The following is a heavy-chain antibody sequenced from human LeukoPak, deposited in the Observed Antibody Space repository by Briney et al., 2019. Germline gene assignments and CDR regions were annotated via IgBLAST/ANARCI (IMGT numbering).Heavy chain of an antibody. Sequence: KASETLSLTCTVSGGSISSSCYCWGWIRQPPGKGLEWIGSIYYSGSTYHNPSPKSRVTISVDTSKIQFSLKLSSVTAADTAVYYCARATDTRTNGVCYLDYWGQGTLVTVSS. CDR2: IYYSGST. D-gene: IGHD2-8*01. J-gene: IGHJ4*02. V-gene: IGHV4-39*07. CDR1: GGSISSSCYC. CDR3: ARATDTRTNGVCYLDY.